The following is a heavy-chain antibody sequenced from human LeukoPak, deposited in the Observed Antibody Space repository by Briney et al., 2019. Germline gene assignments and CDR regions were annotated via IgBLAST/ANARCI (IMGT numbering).Heavy chain of an antibody. D-gene: IGHD6-19*01. Sequence: GGSLRLSCAASGFSFSSYVMSWVRQAPGEGLEWVSGISSDGGSTYYADSVKGRFTNSRDNSKNTLYLQMSSLRADDTAVYYCARGLDGSFWYNFDHWGQGTLVTVSS. J-gene: IGHJ4*02. CDR3: ARGLDGSFWYNFDH. V-gene: IGHV3-23*01. CDR2: ISSDGGST. CDR1: GFSFSSYV.